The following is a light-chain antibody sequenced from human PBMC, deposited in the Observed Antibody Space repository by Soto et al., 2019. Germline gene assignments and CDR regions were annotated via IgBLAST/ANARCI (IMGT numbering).Light chain of an antibody. CDR1: QSIGTS. Sequence: EIVMTQSPATLSVSPGERVSLSCRASQSIGTSLAWYQQKPGQAPRLLIYGASTRATGTPPRFSGSGSGTEFTLTISSPQSEDFAVYYCQQYHNWPPITFGGGAKIEIK. J-gene: IGKJ4*01. CDR3: QQYHNWPPIT. V-gene: IGKV3-15*01. CDR2: GAS.